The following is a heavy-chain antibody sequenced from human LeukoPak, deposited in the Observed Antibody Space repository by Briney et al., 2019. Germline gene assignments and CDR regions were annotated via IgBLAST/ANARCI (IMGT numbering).Heavy chain of an antibody. Sequence: GGSLRLSCAASGFTFSSYWMSWVRQAPGKGLEWVANIKQDGSEKYYVDSVKGRFTISRDNSKNTLYLQMNSLRAEDTAVYYCAKDPRFLEWLHNNWFDPWGQGTLVTVSS. CDR1: GFTFSSYW. D-gene: IGHD3-3*01. CDR2: IKQDGSEK. V-gene: IGHV3-7*03. J-gene: IGHJ5*02. CDR3: AKDPRFLEWLHNNWFDP.